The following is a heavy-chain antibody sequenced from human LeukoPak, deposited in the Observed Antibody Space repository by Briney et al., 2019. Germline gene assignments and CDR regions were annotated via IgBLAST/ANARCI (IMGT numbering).Heavy chain of an antibody. D-gene: IGHD2-2*01. CDR3: ERGSYDCTSAMCFVGPYGMYG. CDR2: IYSDGTT. J-gene: IGHJ6*02. CDR1: GFTVSSHF. V-gene: IGHV3-66*01. Sequence: GGSLRLSCAASGFTVSSHFMSWVRQAPGKGLEWVSIIYSDGTTYYADSVKGRFTISRDNSRNTLILKMNSLRAEDMAISFCERGSYDCTSAMCFVGPYGMYGWGQGTTVTVSS.